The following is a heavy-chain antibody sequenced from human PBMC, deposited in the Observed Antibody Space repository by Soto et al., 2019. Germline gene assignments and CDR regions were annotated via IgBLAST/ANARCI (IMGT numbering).Heavy chain of an antibody. Sequence: EVLMVQSGGGLVQPGGSLRLSCAASGFSLRSYNMDWVRQAPGKGLEWVSHISVSSSPIYYADSVKGRFTVSRDDAKNAVYLQVNSLGDEDTAVYYCGGGCSDGGCWLGTWGQGTPVTVSS. J-gene: IGHJ5*02. CDR2: ISVSSSPI. CDR3: GGGCSDGGCWLGT. V-gene: IGHV3-48*02. D-gene: IGHD2-8*01. CDR1: GFSLRSYN.